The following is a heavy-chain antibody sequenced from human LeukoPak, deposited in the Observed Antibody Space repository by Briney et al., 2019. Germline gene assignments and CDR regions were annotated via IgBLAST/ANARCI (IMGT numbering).Heavy chain of an antibody. Sequence: SETLSLTCAVSGGSFSITRYYWGWIRQSPGEGLEWIGNIYYNGSTHYNPSFKSRVTISADTSKNQFSLKLSSVTAADTAVYYCATGPSTFYGMDVWGQGTTVTVSS. CDR1: GGSFSITRYY. J-gene: IGHJ6*02. CDR3: ATGPSTFYGMDV. CDR2: IYYNGST. V-gene: IGHV4-39*07.